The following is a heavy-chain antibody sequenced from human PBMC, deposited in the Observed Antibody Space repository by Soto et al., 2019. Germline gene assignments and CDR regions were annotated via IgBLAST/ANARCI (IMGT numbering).Heavy chain of an antibody. V-gene: IGHV1-18*01. CDR1: GYTFTSYG. CDR3: ATVYCSSTSCYFGAQFAY. Sequence: ASVKVSCKASGYTFTSYGISWVRQAPGQGLEWMGWISAYNGNTNYAQKLQGRVTMTTDTSTSTAYMELRSLRSDDTAVYYCATVYCSSTSCYFGAQFAYWGQGTLVTVSS. CDR2: ISAYNGNT. D-gene: IGHD2-2*01. J-gene: IGHJ4*02.